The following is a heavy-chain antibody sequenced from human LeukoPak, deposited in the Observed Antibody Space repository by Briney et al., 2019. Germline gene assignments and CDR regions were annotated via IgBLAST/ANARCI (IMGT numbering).Heavy chain of an antibody. J-gene: IGHJ6*03. CDR3: ARRAVGNSHYYYMDV. V-gene: IGHV1-8*03. CDR2: MNPNSGNT. CDR1: GCTFTSYD. D-gene: IGHD6-19*01. Sequence: ASVKVSCKASGCTFTSYDIHWVRQVTGQGLEWMGWMNPNSGNTGYAQNFQGRVTISRNTSITTAYMELSSLTSEDTAVYYCARRAVGNSHYYYMDVWGRGTTVTVSS.